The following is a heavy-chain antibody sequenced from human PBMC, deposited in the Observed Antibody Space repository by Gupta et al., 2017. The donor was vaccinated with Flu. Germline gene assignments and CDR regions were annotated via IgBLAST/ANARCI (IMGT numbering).Heavy chain of an antibody. Sequence: EVQLVESGGGLVQPGGSLRLSCAASGLSFSCYWMHWVRQAPGKGLVWVSRINTDGSRTDYADSVRGRFTISRDNAKNTLFLQMNSLRAEDTAVYYCASGDCSGGSCYLRDALDIWGQGTMVTVSS. V-gene: IGHV3-74*01. D-gene: IGHD2-15*01. J-gene: IGHJ3*02. CDR2: INTDGSRT. CDR3: ASGDCSGGSCYLRDALDI. CDR1: GLSFSCYW.